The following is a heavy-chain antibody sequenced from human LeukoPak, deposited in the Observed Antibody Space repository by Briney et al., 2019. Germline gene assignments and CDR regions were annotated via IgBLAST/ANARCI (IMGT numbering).Heavy chain of an antibody. Sequence: GGSLRLSCAASGFTFSSYGMHWVRQAPGKGLEWVAFIRYDGSNKYYADSVKGRFTISRDNSKNTLYLQMNSLRAEDTAVYYCAKPGAYYDFWSGYWHDAFDIWGQGTMVTVSS. CDR2: IRYDGSNK. J-gene: IGHJ3*02. V-gene: IGHV3-30*02. D-gene: IGHD3-3*01. CDR3: AKPGAYYDFWSGYWHDAFDI. CDR1: GFTFSSYG.